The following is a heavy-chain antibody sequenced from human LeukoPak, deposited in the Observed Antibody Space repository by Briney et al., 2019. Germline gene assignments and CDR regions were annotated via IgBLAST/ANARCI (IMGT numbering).Heavy chain of an antibody. D-gene: IGHD1-1*01. CDR2: IYYSGST. CDR1: GGSFSDY. CDR3: ARGGRNGYYFDY. J-gene: IGHJ4*02. V-gene: IGHV4-59*01. Sequence: PSETLSLTCTFSGGSFSDYWSWIRQPPGKGLEWIGYIYYSGSTNYNPSLKSRVTMSVDTSKKQFSLKLSSVTAADTAVYYCARGGRNGYYFDYWGQGTLVTVSS.